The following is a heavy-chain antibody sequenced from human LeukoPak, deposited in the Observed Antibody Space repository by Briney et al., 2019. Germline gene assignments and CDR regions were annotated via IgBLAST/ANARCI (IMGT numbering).Heavy chain of an antibody. V-gene: IGHV3-7*05. CDR1: GFTFRSHW. CDR3: ARDHVVRGVVWDY. J-gene: IGHJ4*02. CDR2: INQDGSEK. D-gene: IGHD3-10*01. Sequence: GGSLRLSCVASGFTFRSHWMSWDRQAPGRGLEWVASINQDGSEKYSVDSVKGRFTISRDNAKNSLYLQMNSLRAEDTAVYYCARDHVVRGVVWDYWGQGTLVTVSS.